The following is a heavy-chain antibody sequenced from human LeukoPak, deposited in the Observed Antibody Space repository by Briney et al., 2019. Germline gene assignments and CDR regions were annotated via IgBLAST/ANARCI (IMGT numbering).Heavy chain of an antibody. D-gene: IGHD6-19*01. V-gene: IGHV6-1*01. CDR3: ARGGIGRTVAVFDL. J-gene: IGHJ4*02. Sequence: SQTLSLTCAISGDSVSRNTASWNWIRQSPSRGLEWLGRTYYRSKWYIDYAVSVKSRTTINPDTSNNHLSLQLNSVIPEDTAVYYCARGGIGRTVAVFDLWGQGTQVTVSS. CDR1: GDSVSRNTAS. CDR2: TYYRSKWYI.